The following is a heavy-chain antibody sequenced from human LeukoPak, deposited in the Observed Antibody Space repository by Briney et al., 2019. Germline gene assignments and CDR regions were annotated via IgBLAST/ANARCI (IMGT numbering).Heavy chain of an antibody. Sequence: GGSLRLSCAASGFTFSSYAMSWVRQAPGKGLEWVSAISGSGGSTYYADSVKGRFTISRDNSKNTLHLQMNSLRAEDTAVYYCAKETNVLLWFGEFGNRRYQQHGFDYWGQGTLVTVSS. CDR2: ISGSGGST. CDR1: GFTFSSYA. D-gene: IGHD3-10*01. CDR3: AKETNVLLWFGEFGNRRYQQHGFDY. V-gene: IGHV3-23*01. J-gene: IGHJ4*02.